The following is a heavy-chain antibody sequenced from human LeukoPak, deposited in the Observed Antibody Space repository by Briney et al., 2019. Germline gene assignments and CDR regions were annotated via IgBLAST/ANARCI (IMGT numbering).Heavy chain of an antibody. CDR3: ARVQGYCSDGRCLF. J-gene: IGHJ4*02. V-gene: IGHV1-2*02. CDR2: VNPKSGDT. CDR1: GYSFTGYH. D-gene: IGHD2-15*01. Sequence: ASVKVSCKAYGYSFTGYHIHWVRQAPGQGLEWMGWVNPKSGDTDYAQKFKDRVTMTRDTSITTAYMELTRLTSDDTAVYYCARVQGYCSDGRCLFWGQGTLVTVSS.